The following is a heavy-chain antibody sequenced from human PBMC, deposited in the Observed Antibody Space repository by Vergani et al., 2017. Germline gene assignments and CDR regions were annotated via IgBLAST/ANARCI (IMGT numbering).Heavy chain of an antibody. Sequence: QVQLVQSGAEVKKPGSSVKVSCKASGYTFTSYAMNWVRQAPGQGLEWMGWINTNTGNPTYAQGFTGRFVFSLDTSVSTAYLQISSLKAEDTAVYYCARDPPPGPSWYQVYYFDYWGQGTLVTVSS. V-gene: IGHV7-4-1*02. CDR1: GYTFTSYA. CDR3: ARDPPPGPSWYQVYYFDY. J-gene: IGHJ4*02. CDR2: INTNTGNP. D-gene: IGHD6-13*01.